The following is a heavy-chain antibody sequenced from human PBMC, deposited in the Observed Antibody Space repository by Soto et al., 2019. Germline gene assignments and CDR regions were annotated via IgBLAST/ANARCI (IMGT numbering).Heavy chain of an antibody. CDR3: AKTXMRKQWLAPSFDC. D-gene: IGHD6-19*01. CDR2: VSWDSASV. V-gene: IGHV3-9*01. J-gene: IGHJ4*02. CDR1: GFTFEDYA. Sequence: GGSLRLSCAASGFTFEDYAMHWVRHAPGKGLEWVSGVSWDSASVGYADSVKGRFTVSRDNAKNSLFLEINSLIPDDTAFYYCAKTXMRKQWLAPSFDCWGQGMLVTVSS.